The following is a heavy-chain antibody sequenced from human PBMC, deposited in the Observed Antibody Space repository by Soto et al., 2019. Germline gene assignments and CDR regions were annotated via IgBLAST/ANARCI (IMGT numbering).Heavy chain of an antibody. CDR2: IYGGGST. CDR1: GFSFSDYY. CDR3: ASLSNSFRYIYH. Sequence: PGGSLRLSCAASGFSFSDYYMTWIRQAPGQGLEWVSVIYGGGSTYYAESVKGRFTISRDSSKNTVYLQMSSLRAEDTAVYYCASLSNSFRYIYHWGQGTLVTVSS. J-gene: IGHJ4*02. D-gene: IGHD1-26*01. V-gene: IGHV3-66*01.